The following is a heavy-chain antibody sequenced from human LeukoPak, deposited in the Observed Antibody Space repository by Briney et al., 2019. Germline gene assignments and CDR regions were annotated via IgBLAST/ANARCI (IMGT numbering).Heavy chain of an antibody. V-gene: IGHV3-21*01. D-gene: IGHD4-17*01. CDR1: GFTFSSYS. J-gene: IGHJ3*02. CDR3: AREGLHDYEVAFDI. CDR2: ISSSSSYI. Sequence: PGGSLRLSCAASGFTFSSYSMNWVRQAPGKGLEWVSSISSSSSYIYYADSVKGRFTISRDNSKNTLYLQMNSLRAEDTAVYYCAREGLHDYEVAFDIWGQGTMVTVSS.